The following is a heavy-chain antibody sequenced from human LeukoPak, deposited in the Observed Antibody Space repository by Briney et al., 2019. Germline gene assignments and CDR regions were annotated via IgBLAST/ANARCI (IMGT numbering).Heavy chain of an antibody. CDR3: AREVGNRGWFDP. CDR1: GGSISSYY. Sequence: SSETLSLTCTVSGGSISSYYWSWIRQPPGKGLEWIGYIYYSGSTNYNPSLKSRVTISVDTSKNQFSLKLSSVTAADTAVYYCAREVGNRGWFDPWGRGTQVTVSS. D-gene: IGHD1-26*01. CDR2: IYYSGST. V-gene: IGHV4-59*01. J-gene: IGHJ5*02.